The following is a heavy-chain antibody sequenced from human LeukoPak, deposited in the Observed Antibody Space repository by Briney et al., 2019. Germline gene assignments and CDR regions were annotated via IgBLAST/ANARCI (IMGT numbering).Heavy chain of an antibody. V-gene: IGHV1-69*13. D-gene: IGHD6-13*01. CDR1: GGTFSSYA. Sequence: SVKVSCKASGGTFSSYAISWVRQAPGQGLEWMGGIIPIFGTANYAQKFQGRVTITADESTSTAYMELSSLRSEDTAVYYCARDLGYSSSPSWFDPWGQGTLVTVSS. CDR3: ARDLGYSSSPSWFDP. J-gene: IGHJ5*02. CDR2: IIPIFGTA.